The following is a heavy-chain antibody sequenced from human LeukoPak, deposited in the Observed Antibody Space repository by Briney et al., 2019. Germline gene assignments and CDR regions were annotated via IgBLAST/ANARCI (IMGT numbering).Heavy chain of an antibody. V-gene: IGHV1-18*01. CDR1: GYTFTSYG. Sequence: ASVKVSCKASGYTFTSYGISWVRQAPGQGLEWMGWISAYNGNTNYAQTLQGRFTMSTDTSTSTAYMELRSLRSDDTAVYYCARDRVAAAGRCLFDYWGQGTLVTVSS. CDR3: ARDRVAAAGRCLFDY. CDR2: ISAYNGNT. J-gene: IGHJ4*02. D-gene: IGHD6-13*01.